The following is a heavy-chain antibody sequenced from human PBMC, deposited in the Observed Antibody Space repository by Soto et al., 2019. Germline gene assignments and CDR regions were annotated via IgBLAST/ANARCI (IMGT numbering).Heavy chain of an antibody. D-gene: IGHD3-22*01. CDR2: IYYSGST. CDR1: CGSISSSSYF. CDR3: ARKLIPMIVVVSYNWFDP. V-gene: IGHV4-39*01. Sequence: SETLSLTCTVSCGSISSSSYFWGWILQPPGKGMEWIERIYYSGSTYYILSLKNQLNIYVDTSSNQYYPTPSSLTAADTAVYYSARKLIPMIVVVSYNWFDPWGQGTLVTVSS. J-gene: IGHJ5*02.